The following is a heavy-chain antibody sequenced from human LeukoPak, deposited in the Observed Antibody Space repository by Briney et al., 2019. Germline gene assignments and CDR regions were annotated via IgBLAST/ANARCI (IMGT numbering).Heavy chain of an antibody. CDR2: IYYSGST. CDR3: ARGYYGSGSYPRVYNWFDP. D-gene: IGHD3-10*01. J-gene: IGHJ5*02. CDR1: GGSISSGGYY. Sequence: SETLSLTCTVPGGSISSGGYYWSWIRQHPGKGLEWIGYIYYSGSTHYNPSLKSRVTMSVDTSKNQFSLKLSSVTAADTAVYYCARGYYGSGSYPRVYNWFDPWGQGTLVTVSS. V-gene: IGHV4-31*03.